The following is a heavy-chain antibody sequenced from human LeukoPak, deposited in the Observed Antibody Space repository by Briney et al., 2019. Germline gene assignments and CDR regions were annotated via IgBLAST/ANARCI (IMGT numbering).Heavy chain of an antibody. CDR1: GFIYNNYG. D-gene: IGHD6-19*01. V-gene: IGHV3-30*02. Sequence: GGSLRLSCAAFGFIYNNYGMHWVRQAPGKGLEWVTFISFDGSDKSYADSVKGRFIISRDNSKKTLYLQMNSLTADDTAVYYCAKDVSTGWSFDSWGQGTLVTVSS. CDR3: AKDVSTGWSFDS. J-gene: IGHJ4*02. CDR2: ISFDGSDK.